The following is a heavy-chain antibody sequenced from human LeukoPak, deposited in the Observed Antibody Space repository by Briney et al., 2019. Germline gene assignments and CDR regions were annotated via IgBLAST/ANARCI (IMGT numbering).Heavy chain of an antibody. CDR1: GFTFSSYE. D-gene: IGHD2-21*02. CDR3: ARASRSGDLGDYELAL. V-gene: IGHV3-30*02. Sequence: GGSLRLSCAASGFTFSSYEMTWVRQAPGKGLEWVAFIRFDGTDKFHADSVKGRFTISRDNSKNTLYLQMNRLRAEDTAVYYCARASRSGDLGDYELALWGQGTLVTVSS. J-gene: IGHJ4*02. CDR2: IRFDGTDK.